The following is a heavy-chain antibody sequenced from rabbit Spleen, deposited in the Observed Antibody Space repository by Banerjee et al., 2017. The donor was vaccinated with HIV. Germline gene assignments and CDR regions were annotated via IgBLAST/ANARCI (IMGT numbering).Heavy chain of an antibody. D-gene: IGHD2-1*01. CDR1: GFDFSNYYY. J-gene: IGHJ4*01. Sequence: QSLEESGGDLVKPGASLTLTCTASGFDFSNYYYMYWVRQAPGKGLRWIGCIYTGGSGGVYYASWTEGRFTISKTSSSTVTLQMTSLTAADTATYFCARYSDNTIYSLWGPGTLVT. V-gene: IGHV1S40*01. CDR2: IYTGGSGGV. CDR3: ARYSDNTIYSL.